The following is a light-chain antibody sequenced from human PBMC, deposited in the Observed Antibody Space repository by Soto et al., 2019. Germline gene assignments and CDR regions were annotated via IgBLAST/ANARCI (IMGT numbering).Light chain of an antibody. CDR2: DTS. CDR1: QSVSSY. CDR3: QQRSNWPLT. Sequence: EIVLTQSPATLSLSPGERATLSCRASQSVSSYLAWYQQKPGQAPRLLIYDTSNSTTGIPARFSGSGSGTDFTLTINRLEPEDFAVYYCQQRSNWPLTFGGGTKVEIK. J-gene: IGKJ4*01. V-gene: IGKV3-11*01.